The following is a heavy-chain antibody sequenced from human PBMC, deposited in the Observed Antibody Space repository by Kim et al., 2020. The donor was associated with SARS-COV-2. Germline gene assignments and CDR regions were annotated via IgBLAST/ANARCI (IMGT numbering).Heavy chain of an antibody. CDR2: IYYSGST. D-gene: IGHD1-26*01. Sequence: SETLSLTCTVSGGSVSSGSYYWSWIRQPPGKGLEWIGYIYYSGSTNYNPSLKSRVTISVDTSKNQFSLKLSSVTAADTAVYYCARGTGATTGYYYGMDVWGQGTTVTVSS. V-gene: IGHV4-61*01. J-gene: IGHJ6*02. CDR1: GGSVSSGSYY. CDR3: ARGTGATTGYYYGMDV.